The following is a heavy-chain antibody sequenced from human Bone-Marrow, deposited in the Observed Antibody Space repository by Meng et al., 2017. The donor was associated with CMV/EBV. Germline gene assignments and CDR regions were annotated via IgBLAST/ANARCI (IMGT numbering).Heavy chain of an antibody. CDR2: VSHNVGST. V-gene: IGHV3-23*01. CDR1: GFTVSSNY. Sequence: GESLKISCAASGFTVSSNYMSWVRQAPGKGLEWVSVVSHNVGSTYYADSVKGRFTISRDNSKNTLYLQMNSLRAEDTAVYYCAKDLARTNWFDPWGQGTLVTVSS. D-gene: IGHD1-7*01. CDR3: AKDLARTNWFDP. J-gene: IGHJ5*02.